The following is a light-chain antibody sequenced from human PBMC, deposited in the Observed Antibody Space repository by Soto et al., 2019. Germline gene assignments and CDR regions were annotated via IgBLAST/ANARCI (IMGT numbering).Light chain of an antibody. CDR1: QTVSANY. CDR3: QQYGDSRQIT. J-gene: IGKJ4*01. V-gene: IGKV3-20*01. Sequence: EVVLTQSPGTLALSPGETTTLSCRASQTVSANYLAWYQQTPGQAPRLLIYDASRRATGTPDRFTGSGSGRDFTLTIRRLEPEDFALYYCQQYGDSRQITFGGGTKLEIK. CDR2: DAS.